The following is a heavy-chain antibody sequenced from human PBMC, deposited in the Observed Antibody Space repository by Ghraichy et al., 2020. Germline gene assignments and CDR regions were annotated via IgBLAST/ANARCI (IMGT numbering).Heavy chain of an antibody. Sequence: SETLSLTCTVSGGSISSSSYYWGWIRQPPGKGLEWIGSIYYSGSTYYNPSLKSRVTISVDTSKNQFSLKLSSVTAADTAVYYCGGLVNEPNWFDPWGQGTLVTVSS. CDR3: GGLVNEPNWFDP. V-gene: IGHV4-39*01. CDR2: IYYSGST. J-gene: IGHJ5*02. D-gene: IGHD3-16*01. CDR1: GGSISSSSYY.